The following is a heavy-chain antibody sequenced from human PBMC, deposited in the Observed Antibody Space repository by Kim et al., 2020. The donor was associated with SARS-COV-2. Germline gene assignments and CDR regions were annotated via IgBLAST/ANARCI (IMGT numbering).Heavy chain of an antibody. V-gene: IGHV3-7*01. Sequence: GGSLRLSCAASGFTFSSYWMTWVRQAPGKGLEWVANIKQDGNQKYYVDSVKGRFTISRDNATNSLYLQMNSLRAEDTAVYYCARDGDLYSSGKDAFDIWGQGTMGTVSS. D-gene: IGHD6-19*01. CDR1: GFTFSSYW. CDR3: ARDGDLYSSGKDAFDI. CDR2: IKQDGNQK. J-gene: IGHJ3*02.